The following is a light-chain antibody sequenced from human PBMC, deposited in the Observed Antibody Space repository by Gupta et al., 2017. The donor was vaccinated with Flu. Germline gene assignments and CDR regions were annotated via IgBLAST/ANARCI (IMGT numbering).Light chain of an antibody. V-gene: IGLV1-47*01. Sequence: QSVLPQPPSASGTPGQRVTISCSGSSSNIGSNYVYWYQQLPGTAPKLLIYRNNQRPSGVPDRFSGSKSGTSASLAISGLRSEDEADYYCAAWEDSLSGRGVFGGGTKLTVL. CDR3: AAWEDSLSGRGV. J-gene: IGLJ3*02. CDR2: RNN. CDR1: SSNIGSNY.